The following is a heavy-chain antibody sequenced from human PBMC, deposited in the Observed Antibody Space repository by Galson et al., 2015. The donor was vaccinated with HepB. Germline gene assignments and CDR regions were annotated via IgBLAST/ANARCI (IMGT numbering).Heavy chain of an antibody. CDR3: AKDDYSNYVTPRY. CDR2: ISNDGSIK. D-gene: IGHD4-11*01. CDR1: GFTFMNYG. V-gene: IGHV3-30*18. J-gene: IGHJ4*02. Sequence: SLRLSCAASGFTFMNYGMHWVRQAPGKGLEWVAVISNDGSIKYYGDSLKGRFTISRDNSKNTLYLQMNSLRAEDTAVYYCAKDDYSNYVTPRYWGQGTLVTVSS.